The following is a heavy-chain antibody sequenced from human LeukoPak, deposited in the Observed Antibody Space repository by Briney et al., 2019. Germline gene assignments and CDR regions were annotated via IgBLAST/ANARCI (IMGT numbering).Heavy chain of an antibody. J-gene: IGHJ4*02. D-gene: IGHD2-21*02. V-gene: IGHV1-69*04. Sequence: SVKVSCKASGGTFSSYAISWVRQAPGQGLEWMGRIIPILGIANYAQKFQGRVTMTEDTSTDTAYMELSSLRSEDTAVYYCATHDKSGGDGFDYWGQGTLVTVSS. CDR3: ATHDKSGGDGFDY. CDR2: IIPILGIA. CDR1: GGTFSSYA.